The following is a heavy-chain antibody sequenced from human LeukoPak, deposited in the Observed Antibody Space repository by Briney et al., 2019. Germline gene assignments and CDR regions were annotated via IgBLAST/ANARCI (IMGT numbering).Heavy chain of an antibody. CDR1: GYTFDIYG. J-gene: IGHJ6*03. V-gene: IGHV1-18*01. Sequence: ATVKVSCKASGYTFDIYGIAWVRQAPGQGLEWMGWIATYNGKTDYAQNLQGRVTMTADLSTGTAYMELRSLRSDDTAVYYCARVYNSYYYYMDVWGKGTLVTVSS. CDR3: ARVYNSYYYYMDV. CDR2: IATYNGKT. D-gene: IGHD1-14*01.